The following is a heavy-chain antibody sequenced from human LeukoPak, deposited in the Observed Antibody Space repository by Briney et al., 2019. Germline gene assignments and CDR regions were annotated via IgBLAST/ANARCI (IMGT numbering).Heavy chain of an antibody. Sequence: GASVKVSCKASGVTFSSYAISWVRQAPGQGVECVGDIIPIFGTANYAQKFQGRVTITTDESTSTAYMELSSLRSEDTGVYYCARDVYSRISRSYYYYYMDVWGKGTTVTVSS. D-gene: IGHD6-13*01. CDR1: GVTFSSYA. CDR2: IIPIFGTA. V-gene: IGHV1-69*05. J-gene: IGHJ6*03. CDR3: ARDVYSRISRSYYYYYMDV.